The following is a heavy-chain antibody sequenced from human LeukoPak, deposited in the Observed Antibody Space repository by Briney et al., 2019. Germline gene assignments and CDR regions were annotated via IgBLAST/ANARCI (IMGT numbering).Heavy chain of an antibody. V-gene: IGHV4-59*01. Sequence: SETLSLTCTVSGGSIYGFYWSWIRQTPGKGLEWIGYIYFSGSTNYNPSLAGRLSISVDTSRNQFSLRLSSVTAADTAVYFCASSKAVAFTPFDYWGQGTLVTVSS. CDR2: IYFSGST. J-gene: IGHJ4*02. CDR3: ASSKAVAFTPFDY. D-gene: IGHD6-19*01. CDR1: GGSIYGFY.